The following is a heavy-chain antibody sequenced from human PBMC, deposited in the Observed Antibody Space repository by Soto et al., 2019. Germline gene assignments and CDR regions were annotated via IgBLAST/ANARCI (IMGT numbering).Heavy chain of an antibody. CDR3: AKGAARGVVVVPAAIRGNWFDP. CDR1: GFTFSSYA. D-gene: IGHD2-2*02. V-gene: IGHV3-23*01. CDR2: ISGSGGST. J-gene: IGHJ5*02. Sequence: EVQLLESGGGLVQPGGSLRLSCAASGFTFSSYAMSWVRQAPGKGLEWVSAISGSGGSTYYADSVKGRFTISRDNSKNTLYLQMNCLRAEDTAVYYCAKGAARGVVVVPAAIRGNWFDPWGQGTLVTVSS.